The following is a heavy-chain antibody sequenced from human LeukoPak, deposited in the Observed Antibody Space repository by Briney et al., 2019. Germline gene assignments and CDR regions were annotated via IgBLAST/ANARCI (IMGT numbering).Heavy chain of an antibody. J-gene: IGHJ5*02. Sequence: TLSLTCTVSGDSISSGDYYWSWIRQPAGEGLEWIGRMAVNGRTNYNPSLKSRLTMSVNTSQNQFSLRLTSVTAADTAFYYCARGDYDYLSGTYSFDLWGQGIRVTVSS. CDR1: GDSISSGDYY. CDR3: ARGDYDYLSGTYSFDL. CDR2: MAVNGRT. V-gene: IGHV4-61*02. D-gene: IGHD3-16*01.